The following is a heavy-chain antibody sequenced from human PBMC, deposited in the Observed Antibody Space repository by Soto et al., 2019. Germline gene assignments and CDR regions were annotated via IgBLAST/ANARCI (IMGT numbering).Heavy chain of an antibody. J-gene: IGHJ5*02. Sequence: QVQLVQSGAEVKKPGASVKVSCKASGYTFTSYGISWVRQAPGQGLEWMGWISAYNGNTNYAQKLQGRVTMTTDPSTSTAYMELRSLRSDDTAVYYCARAVSLRRTFYWFDPWGQGTLVTVSS. CDR3: ARAVSLRRTFYWFDP. V-gene: IGHV1-18*01. CDR2: ISAYNGNT. CDR1: GYTFTSYG. D-gene: IGHD5-12*01.